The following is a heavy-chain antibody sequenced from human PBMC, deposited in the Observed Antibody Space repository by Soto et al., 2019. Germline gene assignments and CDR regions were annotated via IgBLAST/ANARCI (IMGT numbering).Heavy chain of an antibody. Sequence: PGGSLRLSCAASGFTFSSYAMHWVRQAPGKGLEWVAVISYDGSNKYYADSVKGRFTISRDNSKNTLYLQMNSLRAEDTAVYYCARDYGDFTHYFDYWGQGTLVTVS. CDR1: GFTFSSYA. CDR2: ISYDGSNK. CDR3: ARDYGDFTHYFDY. V-gene: IGHV3-30-3*01. J-gene: IGHJ4*02. D-gene: IGHD4-17*01.